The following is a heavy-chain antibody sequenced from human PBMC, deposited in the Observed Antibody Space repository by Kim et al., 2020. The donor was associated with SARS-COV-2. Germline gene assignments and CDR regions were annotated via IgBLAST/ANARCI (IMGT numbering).Heavy chain of an antibody. CDR3: ARGPYGSGRGLFDY. V-gene: IGHV5-51*01. Sequence: SPSSHGQVTISADKSISTAYLQWSSLKASDTAMYYCARGPYGSGRGLFDYWGQGTLVTVSS. J-gene: IGHJ4*02. D-gene: IGHD3-10*01.